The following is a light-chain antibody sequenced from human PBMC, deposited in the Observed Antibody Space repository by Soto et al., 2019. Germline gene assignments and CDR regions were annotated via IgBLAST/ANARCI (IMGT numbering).Light chain of an antibody. J-gene: IGLJ7*01. CDR1: SSSIGSNY. V-gene: IGLV1-47*01. Sequence: QSVLTQTPSASGTPGQRVTISCSGSSSSIGSNYVYWYQQLPGTAPKLLIYRSNQRPSGVPDRFSGSKSGTSASLAISGLRSEDEAYYYCASWDDSLSGAVFGGGTQLTVL. CDR3: ASWDDSLSGAV. CDR2: RSN.